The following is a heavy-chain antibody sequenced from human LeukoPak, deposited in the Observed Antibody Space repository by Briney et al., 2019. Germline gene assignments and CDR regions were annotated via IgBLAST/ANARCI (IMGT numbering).Heavy chain of an antibody. CDR1: GFTFDDYA. CDR2: ISWNSGSI. D-gene: IGHD3-22*01. Sequence: GRSLRLSCAASGFTFDDYAMHWVRQAPGKGLEWVSGISWNSGSIGYADSVKGRFTISRDNAKNSLYLQMNSLRAEDTALYYCAKVCVDYDSSGGFDYWGQGTLVTVSS. CDR3: AKVCVDYDSSGGFDY. J-gene: IGHJ4*02. V-gene: IGHV3-9*01.